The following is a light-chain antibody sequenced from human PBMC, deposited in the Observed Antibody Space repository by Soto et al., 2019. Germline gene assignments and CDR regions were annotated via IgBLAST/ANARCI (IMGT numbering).Light chain of an antibody. CDR1: QSVSSY. CDR2: DAS. CDR3: QQRSDWPLT. V-gene: IGKV3-11*01. J-gene: IGKJ4*01. Sequence: IVLTQSPATLSLSPWERAKLCCRASQSVSSYLAWYQQKPGQAPRLLIYDASNRATGIPARFSGSGSGTDFTLTISSLEPEDFAVYYCQQRSDWPLTFGGGTKVDI.